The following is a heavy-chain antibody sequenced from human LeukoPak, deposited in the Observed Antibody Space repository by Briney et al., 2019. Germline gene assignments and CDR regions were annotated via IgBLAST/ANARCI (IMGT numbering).Heavy chain of an antibody. CDR1: GFTVSSDG. D-gene: IGHD2-2*01. CDR2: IKQDGSEK. Sequence: PAGTLRGYGAGSGFTVSSDGMRWVREAPGKGLVWVANIKQDGSEKYYVDSVKGRLTISRDNAKNSLYLQMNSLRAEDTAVYYCSTSIRGYSDYWGQGTLVTVSS. CDR3: STSIRGYSDY. J-gene: IGHJ4*02. V-gene: IGHV3-7*01.